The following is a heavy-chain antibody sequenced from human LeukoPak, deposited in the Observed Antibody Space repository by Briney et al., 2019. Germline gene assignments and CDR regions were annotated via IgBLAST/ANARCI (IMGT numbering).Heavy chain of an antibody. CDR2: ISSSSSTI. Sequence: GGSLRLSCAASGFTFSSYSMNWVRQAPGKGLEWVSYISSSSSTIYYADSVKGRFTISRDNAKNSLYLQMNSLRAEDTAVYYCARDIDSSSWYPNWFDPWGQGTLVTVSP. V-gene: IGHV3-48*01. D-gene: IGHD6-13*01. J-gene: IGHJ5*02. CDR1: GFTFSSYS. CDR3: ARDIDSSSWYPNWFDP.